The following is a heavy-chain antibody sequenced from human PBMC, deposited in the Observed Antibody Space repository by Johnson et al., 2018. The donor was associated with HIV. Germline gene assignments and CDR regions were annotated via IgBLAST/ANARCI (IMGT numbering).Heavy chain of an antibody. D-gene: IGHD3-22*01. CDR3: ARALVVITDGHAFDI. J-gene: IGHJ3*02. CDR1: GFTFDDYD. V-gene: IGHV3-20*04. Sequence: VLLVESGGGVVRPGGSLRLSCAASGFTFDDYDMSWVRQAPGKGLEWVSGINWSGDSTGFADSVKGRFTISRDNGKNSLYLQMNSLRAEDTALYYCARALVVITDGHAFDIWGQGTMVTVSS. CDR2: INWSGDST.